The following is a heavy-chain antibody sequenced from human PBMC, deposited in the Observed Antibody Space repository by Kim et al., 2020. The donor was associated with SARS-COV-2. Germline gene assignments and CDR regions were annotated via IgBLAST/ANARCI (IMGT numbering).Heavy chain of an antibody. Sequence: GESLKISCKGSGYSFTSYWIGWVRQMPGKGLEWMGIIYPGDSDTRYSPSFQGQVTISADKSISTAYLQWSSLKASDTAMYYWARHISNYGDYFDYWGQGTLINVSS. CDR1: GYSFTSYW. D-gene: IGHD4-17*01. CDR2: IYPGDSDT. J-gene: IGHJ4*02. CDR3: ARHISNYGDYFDY. V-gene: IGHV5-51*01.